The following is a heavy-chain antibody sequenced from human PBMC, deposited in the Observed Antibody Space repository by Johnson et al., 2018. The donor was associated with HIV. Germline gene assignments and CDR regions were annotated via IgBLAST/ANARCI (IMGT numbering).Heavy chain of an antibody. CDR1: GFTFDDYD. Sequence: VQLVESGGYVVRPGGSLRLSCAASGFTFDDYDMTWVRQAPGTGLEWVSGIHWHAGNTGYVDSVKGRFTISRDNAKNSLYLQMNSLRAEDTALYYRARRSGTWDAFDIWGQGTMVTVSS. CDR2: IHWHAGNT. J-gene: IGHJ3*02. CDR3: ARRSGTWDAFDI. D-gene: IGHD1-26*01. V-gene: IGHV3-20*04.